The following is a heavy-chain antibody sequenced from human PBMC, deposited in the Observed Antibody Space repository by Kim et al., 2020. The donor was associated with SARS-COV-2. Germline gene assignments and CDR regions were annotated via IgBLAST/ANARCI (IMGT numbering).Heavy chain of an antibody. CDR2: IKQDGSEK. D-gene: IGHD1-1*01. Sequence: GGSLRLSCAASGFTFSSYWMSWVRQAPGKGLEWVANIKQDGSEKYYVDSVKGRFTISRDNAKNSLYLQMNSLRAEDTAVYYCAREWLERLFHAFDIWGQGTMVTVSS. J-gene: IGHJ3*02. V-gene: IGHV3-7*01. CDR1: GFTFSSYW. CDR3: AREWLERLFHAFDI.